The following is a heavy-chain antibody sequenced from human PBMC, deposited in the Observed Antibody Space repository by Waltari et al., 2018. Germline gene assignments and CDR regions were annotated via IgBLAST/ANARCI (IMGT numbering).Heavy chain of an antibody. CDR1: GYTFSGYY. V-gene: IGHV1-2*02. D-gene: IGHD3-16*01. Sequence: QVHLVQSGAEVRKPGASVTVSCKGSGYTFSGYYIQWLRQDPGQGLEWMGWIDPNPGGTKLAQKFQGRVTMTRDTSINTVYMELSSLGSDDTAIYYCARDLYDSRVPGDYFDYWGQGTLVTVSS. CDR3: ARDLYDSRVPGDYFDY. J-gene: IGHJ4*02. CDR2: IDPNPGGT.